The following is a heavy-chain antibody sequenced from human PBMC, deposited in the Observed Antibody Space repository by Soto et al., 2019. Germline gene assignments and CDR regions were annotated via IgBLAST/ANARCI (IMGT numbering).Heavy chain of an antibody. CDR2: ISWNSGSI. Sequence: GGSLRLSCAASGFTFSSSEMYWVRQAPGKGLEWVSGISWNSGSIGYADSVKGRFTISRDNAKNSLYLQMNSLRGEDTALYYCAKGPGDYYYGVDVWGQGTTVTVSS. D-gene: IGHD7-27*01. CDR3: AKGPGDYYYGVDV. J-gene: IGHJ6*02. V-gene: IGHV3-9*01. CDR1: GFTFSSSE.